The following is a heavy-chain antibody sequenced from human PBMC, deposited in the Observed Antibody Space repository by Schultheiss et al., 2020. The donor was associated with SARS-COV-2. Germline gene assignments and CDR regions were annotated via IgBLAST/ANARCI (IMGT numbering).Heavy chain of an antibody. CDR3: ARDYDSSGLDY. V-gene: IGHV4-31*03. CDR2: IYYSGST. D-gene: IGHD3-22*01. CDR1: GGSISSGSYY. J-gene: IGHJ4*02. Sequence: SETLSLTCTVSGGSISSGSYYWSWIRQHPGKGLEWIGYIYYSGSTYYNPSLKSRVTISVDTSKNQFSLKVSSMSAADTAVYYCARDYDSSGLDYWGQGTLVTVSS.